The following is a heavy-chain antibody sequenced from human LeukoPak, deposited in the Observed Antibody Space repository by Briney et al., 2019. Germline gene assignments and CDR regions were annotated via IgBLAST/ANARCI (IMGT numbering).Heavy chain of an antibody. D-gene: IGHD3-10*01. J-gene: IGHJ5*02. Sequence: SETLSLTCTVSRGSITTYYWSWIRQTTGKGLEWMGNIYHSGSTTYNPSLKSRVTISVDTSKNQFSLRLTSVTAADTAVYYCAADRQQGGSGSYWFDPWGQRTQVTVSS. V-gene: IGHV4-59*01. CDR2: IYHSGST. CDR1: RGSITTYY. CDR3: AADRQQGGSGSYWFDP.